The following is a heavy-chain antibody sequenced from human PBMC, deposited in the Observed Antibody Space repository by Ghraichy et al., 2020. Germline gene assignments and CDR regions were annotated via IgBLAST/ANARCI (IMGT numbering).Heavy chain of an antibody. CDR1: GFTFSNAW. V-gene: IGHV3-15*01. CDR2: IKSKTDGGTT. Sequence: GGSLRLSCAASGFTFSNAWMSWVRQAPGKGLEWVGRIKSKTDGGTTDYAAPVKGRFTISRDDSKNTLYLQMNSLKTEDTAVYYCTTDQRAAAGTGYYYYGMDVWGQGTTVTVSS. CDR3: TTDQRAAAGTGYYYYGMDV. D-gene: IGHD6-13*01. J-gene: IGHJ6*02.